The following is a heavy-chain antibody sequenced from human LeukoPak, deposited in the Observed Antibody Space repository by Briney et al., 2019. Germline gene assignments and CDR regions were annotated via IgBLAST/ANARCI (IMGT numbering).Heavy chain of an antibody. CDR2: ISYDGSNK. J-gene: IGHJ6*02. V-gene: IGHV3-30*18. CDR3: AKDGQWHLRDYYYYYGMDV. CDR1: GFTFSSYG. Sequence: GRSLRLSCAASGFTFSSYGMHWVRQAPGKGLEWVAVISYDGSNKYYADSVKGRFIISRDNSKNTLYLQMNNLRAEDTAVYYCAKDGQWHLRDYYYYYGMDVWGQGTTVTVSS. D-gene: IGHD6-19*01.